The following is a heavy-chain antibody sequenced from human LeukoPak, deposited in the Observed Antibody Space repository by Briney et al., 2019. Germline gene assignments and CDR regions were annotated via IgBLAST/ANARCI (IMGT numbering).Heavy chain of an antibody. J-gene: IGHJ4*02. CDR3: AREVYKYGFDS. CDR1: GGSISSSSYY. V-gene: IGHV4-39*07. D-gene: IGHD3-10*01. Sequence: SETLSLTCTVSGGSISSSSYYWGWIRQPPGKGLEWIGSIYYSGSTNHNPSLKSRVTLSLDTSKNQFSLKVNSVTAADTAVYYCAREVYKYGFDSWGQGTRVTVSS. CDR2: IYYSGST.